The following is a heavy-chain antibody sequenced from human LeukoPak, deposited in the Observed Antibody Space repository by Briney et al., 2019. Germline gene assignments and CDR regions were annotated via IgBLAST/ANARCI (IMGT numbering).Heavy chain of an antibody. CDR3: ARSLPYYYDYYMDV. CDR2: IYYSGST. J-gene: IGHJ6*03. Sequence: ASETLSLTCTVSGGSISSYYWSWIRKPPGKGLEWIGYIYYSGSTNYNPSLKSRVTISVDTSKNQFSLKLSSVTAADTAVYYGARSLPYYYDYYMDVWGKGTTVTISS. CDR1: GGSISSYY. V-gene: IGHV4-59*01.